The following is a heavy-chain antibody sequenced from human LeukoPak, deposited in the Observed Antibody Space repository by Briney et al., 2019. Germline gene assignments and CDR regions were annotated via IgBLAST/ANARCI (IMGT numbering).Heavy chain of an antibody. J-gene: IGHJ3*02. Sequence: SETLSLTCTVSGGSISDYYWSWIRQSPGKGLEWIGYIYYSGSTNYNPSLKSRVTISVDTSKNQFSLKLSSVTAADTAVYYCARNYYDSSGPYYYEHPGAFDIWGQGTMVTVSS. D-gene: IGHD3-22*01. V-gene: IGHV4-59*08. CDR1: GGSISDYY. CDR2: IYYSGST. CDR3: ARNYYDSSGPYYYEHPGAFDI.